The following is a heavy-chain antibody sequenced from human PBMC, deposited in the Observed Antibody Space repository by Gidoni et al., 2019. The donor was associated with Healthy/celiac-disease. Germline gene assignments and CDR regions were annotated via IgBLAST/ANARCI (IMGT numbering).Heavy chain of an antibody. CDR1: GSSIISGYY. Sequence: QVQLQESGPGLVTPSETLSLTCAVSGSSIISGYYWGWIRQPPGKGLEWIGSIYHSGSTYYNPSLKSRVTISVDTSKNQFSLKLSSVTAADTAVYYCAREVVVPAAVYNWFDPWGQGTLVTVSS. J-gene: IGHJ5*02. V-gene: IGHV4-38-2*02. CDR3: AREVVVPAAVYNWFDP. CDR2: IYHSGST. D-gene: IGHD2-2*01.